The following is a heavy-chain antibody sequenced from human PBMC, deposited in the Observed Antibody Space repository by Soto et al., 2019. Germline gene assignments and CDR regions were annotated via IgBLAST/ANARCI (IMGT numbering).Heavy chain of an antibody. V-gene: IGHV4-34*01. CDR3: ARTFYYYYYGMDV. J-gene: IGHJ6*02. Sequence: SETLSLTCAVYGGSFSDYYLSWIRQPPWKWREWIGEINHSGSTNYNPSLKSRVTISVDTSKNQFSLRLSSVPAADTAVYYCARTFYYYYYGMDVWDQGTTVTVSS. D-gene: IGHD3-16*01. CDR1: GGSFSDYY. CDR2: INHSGST.